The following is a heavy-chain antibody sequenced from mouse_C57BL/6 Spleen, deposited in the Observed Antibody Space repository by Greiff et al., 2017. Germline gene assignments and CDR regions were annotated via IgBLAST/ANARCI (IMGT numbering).Heavy chain of an antibody. V-gene: IGHV2-3*01. Sequence: VQRVESGPGLVAPSQSLSITCTASGFSFTSYGVSWVRQTPGKGLEWLGVIWGDGSTNYHPALISRLSISKDNSKSQVFLKLNSLQTDDTATYYCTKHCSNSFAYWGQGTLVTVSA. CDR1: GFSFTSYG. D-gene: IGHD2-5*01. CDR3: TKHCSNSFAY. CDR2: IWGDGST. J-gene: IGHJ3*01.